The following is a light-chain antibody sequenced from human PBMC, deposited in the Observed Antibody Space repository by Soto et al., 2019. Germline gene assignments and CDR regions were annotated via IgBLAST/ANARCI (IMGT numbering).Light chain of an antibody. J-gene: IGKJ1*01. CDR2: KAS. CDR1: PSISNW. CDR3: QQYNSYSRT. Sequence: DIQMTQSPSTLSASVGDIVTITCRASPSISNWLAWYQQKPGKAPTLLIYKASSLEIGVPSRFSGSGSGTEFTLTISSLQPDDFATYYCQQYNSYSRTFGQGTKVEIK. V-gene: IGKV1-5*03.